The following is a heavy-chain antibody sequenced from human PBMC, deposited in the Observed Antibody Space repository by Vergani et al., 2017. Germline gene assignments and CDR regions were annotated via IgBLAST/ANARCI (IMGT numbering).Heavy chain of an antibody. CDR2: VSTGTKSQ. Sequence: QLVESGGGWVQPGGSLRLSCVVSGFDFSSYIMNWVRQAPGKGLEWVSFVSTGTKSQSYAESVKGRFTISRDSSKNSLYLQMDSLRAEDTAVYYCAREYSSTSGRAFDFWGQGTKVTVSS. CDR1: GFDFSSYI. J-gene: IGHJ3*01. D-gene: IGHD2-2*01. CDR3: AREYSSTSGRAFDF. V-gene: IGHV3-48*01.